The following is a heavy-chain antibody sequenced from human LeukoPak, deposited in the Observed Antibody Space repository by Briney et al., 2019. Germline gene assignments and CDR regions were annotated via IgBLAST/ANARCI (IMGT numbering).Heavy chain of an antibody. CDR3: AKGASYDFWSGSAFDI. V-gene: IGHV3-48*01. D-gene: IGHD3-3*01. CDR1: GFTFRSYS. Sequence: GGSLRLSCAASGFTFRSYSMNWVRQAPGKGLEWVSYISSSSSTIYYADSVKGRFTISRDNSKNTLYLQMNSLRAEDTAVYYCAKGASYDFWSGSAFDIWGQGTMVTVSS. CDR2: ISSSSSTI. J-gene: IGHJ3*02.